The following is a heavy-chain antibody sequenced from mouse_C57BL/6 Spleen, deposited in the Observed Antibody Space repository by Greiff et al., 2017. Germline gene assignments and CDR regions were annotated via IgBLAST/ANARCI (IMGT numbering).Heavy chain of an antibody. D-gene: IGHD1-1*01. CDR1: GYTFTSYW. V-gene: IGHV1-64*01. J-gene: IGHJ2*01. Sequence: QVQLQQPGAELVKPGASVKLSCKASGYTFTSYWMHWVKQRPGQGLEWIGMIHPNSGSTNYNEKFKSKATLTVDKSSSTAYMQLSSLTSEDSAVYYCARSFDYYGSSGDYWGQGTTLTVSS. CDR3: ARSFDYYGSSGDY. CDR2: IHPNSGST.